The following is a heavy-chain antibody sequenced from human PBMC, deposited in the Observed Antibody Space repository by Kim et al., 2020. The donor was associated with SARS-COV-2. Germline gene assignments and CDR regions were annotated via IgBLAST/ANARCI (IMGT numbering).Heavy chain of an antibody. CDR1: GFTFSSYA. J-gene: IGHJ6*02. D-gene: IGHD6-13*01. CDR2: IYSGGSST. V-gene: IGHV3-23*03. CDR3: AKTGEQLVPPYYYGMDV. Sequence: GGSLRLSCAASGFTFSSYAMSWVRQAPGKGLEWVSVIYSGGSSTYYADSVKGRFTISRDNSKNTLYLQMNSLRAEDTAVYYCAKTGEQLVPPYYYGMDVWGQGTMVTVSS.